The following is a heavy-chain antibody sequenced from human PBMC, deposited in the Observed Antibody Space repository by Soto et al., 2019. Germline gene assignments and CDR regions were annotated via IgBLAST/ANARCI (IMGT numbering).Heavy chain of an antibody. D-gene: IGHD2-2*02. Sequence: PGGSLRLSCAASGFAFSTFGMNWVRQAPGKGLEWVSFLSPSYPYTSYADSVKGRFTISRDNAKNSLYLQMNSLRAEDTAVYYCARARVAWLLYGAFDIWGQGTMVTVS. CDR1: GFAFSTFG. J-gene: IGHJ3*02. CDR2: LSPSYPYT. CDR3: ARARVAWLLYGAFDI. V-gene: IGHV3-21*01.